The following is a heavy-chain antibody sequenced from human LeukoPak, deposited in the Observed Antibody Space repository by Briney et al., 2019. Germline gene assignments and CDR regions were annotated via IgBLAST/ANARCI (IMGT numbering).Heavy chain of an antibody. V-gene: IGHV5-51*01. Sequence: GESLKISCKGSGYSFTIYWIGWVRQMPGKGLEWMGIIYPGDSDTRYSPSFQGQVTISADKSISTAYLQWSSLKASDTAMYYCARHRALYDILTGYPFDPWGQGTLVTVSS. CDR2: IYPGDSDT. CDR1: GYSFTIYW. D-gene: IGHD3-9*01. CDR3: ARHRALYDILTGYPFDP. J-gene: IGHJ5*02.